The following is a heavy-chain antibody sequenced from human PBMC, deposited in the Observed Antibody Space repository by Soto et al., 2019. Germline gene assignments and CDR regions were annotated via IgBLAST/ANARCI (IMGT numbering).Heavy chain of an antibody. V-gene: IGHV3-23*01. CDR2: ISGSGGST. CDR1: GFTFSSYA. J-gene: IGHJ4*02. D-gene: IGHD3-16*01. Sequence: GGSLRLSCAASGFTFSSYAMSWVRQAPGKGLEWVSAISGSGGSTYYADSVKGRFTISRDNSKNTLYLQMNSLRAEDTAVYYCAKESRIMITFGGVTIDYWGQGTLVTVSS. CDR3: AKESRIMITFGGVTIDY.